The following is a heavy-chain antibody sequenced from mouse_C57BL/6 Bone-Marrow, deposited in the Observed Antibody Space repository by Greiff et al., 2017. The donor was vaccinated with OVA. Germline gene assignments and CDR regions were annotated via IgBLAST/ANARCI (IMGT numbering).Heavy chain of an antibody. Sequence: QVQLQQSGAALVRPGASVTLSCKASGYTFTDYEMPWVQPTPVPGLDWLCAIDPETGGTAYHPPFTGKAILTADKSSSTAYMELRSLKSEDSAVYYCTRSYSNCGDCDYWGQGTTLTVSS. J-gene: IGHJ2*01. CDR1: GYTFTDYE. V-gene: IGHV1-15*01. D-gene: IGHD2-5*01. CDR2: IDPETGGT. CDR3: TRSYSNCGDCDY.